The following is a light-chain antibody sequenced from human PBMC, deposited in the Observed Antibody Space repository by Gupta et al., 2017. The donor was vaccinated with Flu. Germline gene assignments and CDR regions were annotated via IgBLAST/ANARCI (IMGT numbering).Light chain of an antibody. V-gene: IGLV1-40*01. CDR1: TSNIWAGYE. Sequence: TSNIWAGYEVHWYQHMPGTAPKLLIYGNNNRPSGVPARFVGSKSGTSASLAITELQAEDEADYYCQSYDSTLSVVFGGGTKLTVL. CDR3: QSYDSTLSVV. CDR2: GNN. J-gene: IGLJ2*01.